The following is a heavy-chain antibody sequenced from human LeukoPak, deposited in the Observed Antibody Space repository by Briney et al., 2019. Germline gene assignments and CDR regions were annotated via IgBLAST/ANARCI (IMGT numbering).Heavy chain of an antibody. CDR1: GGSISSGGYS. D-gene: IGHD3-22*01. CDR3: ARAGSGYYWVY. J-gene: IGHJ4*02. Sequence: PSETLSLTCAVSGGSISSGGYSWNWIRQPPGKGLGWIGYIYHSGSTYYNPSLKSRVTISVDRSKNQFSLKLSSVTAADTAVYYCARAGSGYYWVYWGQGTLVTVSS. CDR2: IYHSGST. V-gene: IGHV4-30-2*01.